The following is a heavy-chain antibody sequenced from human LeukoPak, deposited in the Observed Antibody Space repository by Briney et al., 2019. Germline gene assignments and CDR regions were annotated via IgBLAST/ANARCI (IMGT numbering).Heavy chain of an antibody. Sequence: PSETLSLTCTVSGGSISSSSYYWGWIRQPPGKGLEWIGSIYYSGSTYYNPSLKSRVTISVDTSKNQFSLKLGSVTAADTAVYYCARGRRQWSYWGQGTLVTVSS. CDR3: ARGRRQWSY. D-gene: IGHD6-19*01. V-gene: IGHV4-39*07. CDR2: IYYSGST. J-gene: IGHJ4*02. CDR1: GGSISSSSYY.